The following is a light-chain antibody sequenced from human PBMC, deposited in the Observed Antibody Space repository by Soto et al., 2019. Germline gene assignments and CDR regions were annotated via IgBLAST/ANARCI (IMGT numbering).Light chain of an antibody. Sequence: ESVLTRSPGTLSLSPGERATLSCTTSHSVSSRYFARYQQKPGQAPRLXIYGASTRATGIPARFSGSGSGTDFTLTISSLQSEDFEVYYCQQYNNWPRTFGQGTKVDIK. CDR1: HSVSSRY. J-gene: IGKJ1*01. V-gene: IGKV3-15*01. CDR2: GAS. CDR3: QQYNNWPRT.